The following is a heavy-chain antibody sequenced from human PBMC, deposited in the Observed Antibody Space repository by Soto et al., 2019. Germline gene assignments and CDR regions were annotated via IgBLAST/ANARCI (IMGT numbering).Heavy chain of an antibody. CDR1: GFTFSDAW. D-gene: IGHD3-10*01. CDR2: IKSKTDGGTT. V-gene: IGHV3-15*07. Sequence: PGGSLRLSCAASGFTFSDAWMNWFRQAPGKGLEWVGRIKSKTDGGTTDYAAPVKGRFTISRDDSKNTLYLQMNSLKTEDTAVYYCTTEMVRGIMVKLYNNWFDPWGQGT. J-gene: IGHJ5*02. CDR3: TTEMVRGIMVKLYNNWFDP.